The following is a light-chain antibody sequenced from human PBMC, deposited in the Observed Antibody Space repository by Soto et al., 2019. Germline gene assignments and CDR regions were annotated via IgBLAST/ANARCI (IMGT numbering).Light chain of an antibody. V-gene: IGLV2-14*01. J-gene: IGLJ2*01. CDR3: SSYTSSSTYVV. CDR2: DVS. Sequence: QSALTQPASVSGSPGQSITISCTGTSSDVGGYNYVSWYQQHPGKAPKLMIYDVSNRPSGVSNRFSGSKSGNTASLTISGLQAEDEADYYCSSYTSSSTYVVFGGGTPLTVL. CDR1: SSDVGGYNY.